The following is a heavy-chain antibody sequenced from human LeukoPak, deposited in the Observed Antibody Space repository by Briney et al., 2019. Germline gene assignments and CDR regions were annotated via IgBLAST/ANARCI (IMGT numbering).Heavy chain of an antibody. CDR3: ARDRRYYDSSGYYYVTFDY. CDR1: GFTFSRYW. J-gene: IGHJ4*02. V-gene: IGHV3-74*01. D-gene: IGHD3-22*01. CDR2: INSDGSNT. Sequence: GGSLRLSCAASGFTFSRYWMHWVRQAPGKGLVWVSRINSDGSNTSYADSVKGRFTISRDNAKNTLYLQMNSLRAEDTAVYYCARDRRYYDSSGYYYVTFDYWGQGTLVTVSS.